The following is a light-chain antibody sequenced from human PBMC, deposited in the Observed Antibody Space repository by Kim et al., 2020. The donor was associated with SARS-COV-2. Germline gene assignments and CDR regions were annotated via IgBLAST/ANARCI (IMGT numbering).Light chain of an antibody. CDR1: QRIRNK. V-gene: IGKV3-11*01. CDR2: DVC. CDR3: QLRSSWPLT. J-gene: IGKJ4*01. Sequence: LSTGERAGRTFMDSQRIRNKLDWDKQNSGQAPWLAIYDVCKKATGIPARFSCSGSGTDFTLTISNLEPEDFAVYYCQLRSSWPLTFAGGTKVDI.